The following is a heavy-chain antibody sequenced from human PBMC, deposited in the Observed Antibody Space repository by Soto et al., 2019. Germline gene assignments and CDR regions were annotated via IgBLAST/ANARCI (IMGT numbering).Heavy chain of an antibody. Sequence: LSLTCTVSGGSISSGGYYWSWIRQHPGKGLEWIGYIYYSGSTYYNPSLKSRVTISVDTSKNQFSLKLSSVTAADTAVYYCAARPSSDSSGYYFYWFDPWGQGTLVTVSS. CDR2: IYYSGST. J-gene: IGHJ5*02. CDR3: AARPSSDSSGYYFYWFDP. CDR1: GGSISSGGYY. V-gene: IGHV4-31*03. D-gene: IGHD3-22*01.